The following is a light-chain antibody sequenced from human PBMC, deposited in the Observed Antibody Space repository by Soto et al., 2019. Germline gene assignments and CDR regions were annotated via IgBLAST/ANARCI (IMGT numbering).Light chain of an antibody. CDR3: QQYNNWPPYT. CDR2: GAS. V-gene: IGKV3-20*01. J-gene: IGKJ2*01. CDR1: QSVSSRF. Sequence: EIVLAQSPGTLSLSPGERATFFCRASQSVSSRFLAWYQQKPGQAPRLLIYGASSRATGIPDRFSGSGSGTDFTLTISSLQSEDFAVYYCQQYNNWPPYTFGQGTKLEIK.